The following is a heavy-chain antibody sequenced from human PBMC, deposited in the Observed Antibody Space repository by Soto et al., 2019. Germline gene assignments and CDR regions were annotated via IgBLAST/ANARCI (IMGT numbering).Heavy chain of an antibody. CDR3: AKDHRSGSYGY. V-gene: IGHV3-30*18. D-gene: IGHD1-26*01. CDR2: ISYDGSNK. J-gene: IGHJ4*02. Sequence: QVQLVESGGGVVQPGRSLRLTCAASGFTFSSYGMHWVRQAPGKGLEWMAVISYDGSNKYYADSVKGRFAISRDNSKNTLYLQINILIAEHTAVYYCAKDHRSGSYGYWGQGTLVTVSS. CDR1: GFTFSSYG.